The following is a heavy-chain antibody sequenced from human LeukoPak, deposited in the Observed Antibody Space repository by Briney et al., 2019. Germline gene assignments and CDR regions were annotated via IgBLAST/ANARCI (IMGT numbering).Heavy chain of an antibody. Sequence: GGSLRLSCTASGFTVTNHGMTWVRQAPGKGLEGGSDIAIGADNTSYANSVKGRFTISRDNSKRTLYLQMNGLRVEDTGIYYCAKEIRPNDYWGQGTLVTVSS. J-gene: IGHJ4*02. CDR3: AKEIRPNDY. D-gene: IGHD6-6*01. CDR2: IAIGADNT. CDR1: GFTVTNHG. V-gene: IGHV3-23*01.